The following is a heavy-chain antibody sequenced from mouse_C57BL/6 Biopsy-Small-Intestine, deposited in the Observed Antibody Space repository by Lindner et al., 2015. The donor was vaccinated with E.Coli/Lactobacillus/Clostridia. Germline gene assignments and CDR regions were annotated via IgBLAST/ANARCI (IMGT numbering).Heavy chain of an antibody. CDR1: GFTFSSYG. V-gene: IGHV5-6*01. D-gene: IGHD2-5*01. Sequence: VQLQESGGDLVKPGGSLKLSCAASGFTFSSYGMSWVRQTPDKRLEWVATISTGGSYTYYPDSVKGRFTISRDSAKNTLYLQMSSLKSEDTAMYYCARQLYNNYVFYYALDYWGQGTSVTVSS. CDR2: ISTGGSYT. CDR3: ARQLYNNYVFYYALDY. J-gene: IGHJ4*01.